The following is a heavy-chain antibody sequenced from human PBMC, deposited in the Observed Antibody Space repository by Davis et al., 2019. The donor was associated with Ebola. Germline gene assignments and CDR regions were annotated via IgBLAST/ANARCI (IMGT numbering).Heavy chain of an antibody. CDR2: IYTGGIT. Sequence: GESLKISCVASGFTVSSNSMSWVRQAPGKGLECVSGIYTGGITDYADSVKGRFTISRDNSKNTLYLQMNSLRAEDTAVYYCARRAEGDWGQGTLVTVSS. J-gene: IGHJ4*02. CDR1: GFTVSSNS. V-gene: IGHV3-66*04. D-gene: IGHD1-14*01. CDR3: ARRAEGD.